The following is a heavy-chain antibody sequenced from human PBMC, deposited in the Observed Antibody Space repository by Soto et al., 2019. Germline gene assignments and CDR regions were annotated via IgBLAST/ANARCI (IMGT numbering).Heavy chain of an antibody. D-gene: IGHD2-15*01. Sequence: QVQLVQSGAEVKKPGASVKVSCKASGYTFTSYGISWVRQAPGQGLEWMGWISAYNGNTNSAQKLQGTGTMTTDTSARPAYMKVSSVPSVETEVYYRARGLMVRVTPPYSVDSWGQGALVTV. CDR3: ARGLMVRVTPPYSVDS. V-gene: IGHV1-18*01. CDR1: GYTFTSYG. J-gene: IGHJ4*02. CDR2: ISAYNGNT.